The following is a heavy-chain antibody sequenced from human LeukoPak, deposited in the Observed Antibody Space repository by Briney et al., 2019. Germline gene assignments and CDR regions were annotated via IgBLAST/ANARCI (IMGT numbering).Heavy chain of an antibody. CDR1: GGSISGHY. Sequence: SETLSLTCTVSGGSISGHYWSWIRQPPGKGLEWIGYIYYSGSTIYNPSLKSRVTISVDTSKNQFSLKLISVTAADTAVYYCARDMGPSWDLALWGRGTLVSVSS. D-gene: IGHD3-10*01. CDR2: IYYSGST. CDR3: ARDMGPSWDLAL. J-gene: IGHJ2*01. V-gene: IGHV4-59*11.